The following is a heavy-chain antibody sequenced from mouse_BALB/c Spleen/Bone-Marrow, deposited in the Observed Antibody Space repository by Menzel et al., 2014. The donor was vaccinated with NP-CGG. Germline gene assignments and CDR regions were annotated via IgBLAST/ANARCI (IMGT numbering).Heavy chain of an antibody. J-gene: IGHJ3*01. V-gene: IGHV1-9*01. D-gene: IGHD1-2*01. CDR3: ARRGLGFAWFAY. Sequence: VKVVESGTELMKPGASVKISCKATGYTFSSYWIEWVNQRPGHGLEWIGEILPGSGSTNYNEKFKDKATFTADTSSNTAYMQLSSLTSEDSAVYYCARRGLGFAWFAYWGQGTLVTVSA. CDR2: ILPGSGST. CDR1: GYTFSSYW.